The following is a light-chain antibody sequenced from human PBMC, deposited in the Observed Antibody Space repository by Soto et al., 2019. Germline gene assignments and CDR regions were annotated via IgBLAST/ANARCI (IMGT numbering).Light chain of an antibody. CDR2: DVS. CDR3: SSYTSSDTEV. V-gene: IGLV2-14*01. CDR1: SSDVGGYNY. Sequence: QSALTQPASVSGAPGQSITISCTGTSSDVGGYNYVFWYQQHPGKAPKLLIFDVSDRPLGVSNRFSGSKSGNTASLTVSGLQAEDEADYYCSSYTSSDTEVFGTGTKLTVL. J-gene: IGLJ1*01.